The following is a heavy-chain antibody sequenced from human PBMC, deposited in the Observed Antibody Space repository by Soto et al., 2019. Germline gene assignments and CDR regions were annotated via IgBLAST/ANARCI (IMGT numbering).Heavy chain of an antibody. CDR3: GRGPTFYPDHYGYPPVPP. J-gene: IGHJ5*02. D-gene: IGHD5-18*01. CDR1: GASIITDGYY. Sequence: QVQLQESGPGLVEPSQTLSLICTVSGASIITDGYYWTWIRQHPGKGLEWLGYIHYSGGATYSPSYKPSPQDRISHSGDLFKGPFSPKLASVTAAGTAVFFFGRGPTFYPDHYGYPPVPPRGPGTLVTVSS. V-gene: IGHV4-31*08. CDR2: IHYSGGATYSP.